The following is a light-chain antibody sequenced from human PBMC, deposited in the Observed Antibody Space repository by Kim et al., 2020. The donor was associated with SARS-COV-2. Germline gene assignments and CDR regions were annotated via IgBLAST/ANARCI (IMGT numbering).Light chain of an antibody. CDR3: SAWDNSLSVWV. J-gene: IGLJ3*02. CDR1: SDNVGSQG. Sequence: QAGLTQPPSVSKGLRQTATLTCTGNSDNVGSQGAAWVQHHQGHPPRLLSYRNNNRPPGISERFSASTSGNSASLTITGLQPEDEADYYCSAWDNSLSVWVFGGGTKVTVL. CDR2: RNN. V-gene: IGLV10-54*01.